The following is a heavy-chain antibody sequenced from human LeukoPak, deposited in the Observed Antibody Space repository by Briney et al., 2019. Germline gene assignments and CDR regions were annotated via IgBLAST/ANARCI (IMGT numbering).Heavy chain of an antibody. V-gene: IGHV4-39*07. J-gene: IGHJ3*02. D-gene: IGHD3-10*01. CDR3: ARALKSPSGFDAFDI. Sequence: SETLSLTCTVSGGSISTSNYYWGWIRQPPGKGLEWIGNIFYSGSTYYSPSLRSRVTISLDTSKNQFSLKLSSVTAADTAVYYCARALKSPSGFDAFDIWGQGTMVTVSS. CDR2: IFYSGST. CDR1: GGSISTSNYY.